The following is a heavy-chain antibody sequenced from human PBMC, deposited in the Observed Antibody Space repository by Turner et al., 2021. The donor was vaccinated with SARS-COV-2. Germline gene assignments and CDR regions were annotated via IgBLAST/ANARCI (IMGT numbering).Heavy chain of an antibody. CDR2: ISYDGSNK. D-gene: IGHD1-26*01. CDR3: AKSYSGSYWDRNDY. Sequence: QVQLVESGGGVVQPGRSLRLSCAASGFTFRSYGRHWVRQAPGKGLEWVAVISYDGSNKYYADSVKGRFTISRDNSKNTLYLQMNSLRAEDTAVYYCAKSYSGSYWDRNDYWGQGTLVTVSS. CDR1: GFTFRSYG. V-gene: IGHV3-30*18. J-gene: IGHJ4*02.